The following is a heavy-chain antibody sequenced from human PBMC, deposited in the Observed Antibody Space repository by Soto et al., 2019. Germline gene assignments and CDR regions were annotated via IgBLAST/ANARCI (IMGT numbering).Heavy chain of an antibody. CDR3: ARDYTSTGYGLVY. Sequence: LRLSCAASGFTFSSHGMHWVRQAPGKGLEWVAIISYDGSNEYYADSVKGRFTISRDNSKNTLYLQMSSLRVDDTAVYYCARDYTSTGYGLVYWGQGALVTVSP. CDR2: ISYDGSNE. D-gene: IGHD6-25*01. V-gene: IGHV3-33*01. CDR1: GFTFSSHG. J-gene: IGHJ4*02.